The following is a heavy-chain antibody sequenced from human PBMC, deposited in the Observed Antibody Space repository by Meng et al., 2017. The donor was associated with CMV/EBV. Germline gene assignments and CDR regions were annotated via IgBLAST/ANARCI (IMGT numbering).Heavy chain of an antibody. V-gene: IGHV4-39*07. CDR1: GGSISSSSYY. Sequence: SEILSLTCTVPGGSISSSSYYWGWIRQPPGKGLEWIGSIYYSGSTYYNPSLKSRVTISVDTSKNQFSLKLSSVTAADTAVYYCARTNSQWELLRNPTIGAFDIWGQGTMVTVSS. D-gene: IGHD1-26*01. CDR3: ARTNSQWELLRNPTIGAFDI. J-gene: IGHJ3*02. CDR2: IYYSGST.